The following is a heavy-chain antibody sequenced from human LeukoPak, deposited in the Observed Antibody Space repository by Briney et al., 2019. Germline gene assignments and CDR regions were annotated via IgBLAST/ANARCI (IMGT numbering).Heavy chain of an antibody. CDR2: ISPSGDKT. D-gene: IGHD3-22*01. J-gene: IGHJ3*02. CDR3: ARDRDYYDSSGYYSSGAFDI. CDR1: GYTFTNHY. Sequence: ASVKVSCKASGYTFTNHYMHWVRQAPGQGLEWLGLISPSGDKTWNAQKFQGRVTMTRDMSTSTAYMELRSLRSDDTAVYYCARDRDYYDSSGYYSSGAFDIWGQGTMVTVSS. V-gene: IGHV1-46*01.